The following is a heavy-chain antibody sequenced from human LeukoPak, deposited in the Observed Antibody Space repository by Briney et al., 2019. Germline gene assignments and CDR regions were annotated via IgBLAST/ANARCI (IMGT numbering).Heavy chain of an antibody. D-gene: IGHD3-22*01. CDR3: AKGPYYYDSSYFDY. Sequence: GRSLRLSCAASGFTFDDYAMHWVRQAPGKGLEWVSGISWNSGSIGYADSVKGRFTISRDNAENSLYLQMNSLRAEDTALYYCAKGPYYYDSSYFDYWGQGTLVTVSS. J-gene: IGHJ4*02. V-gene: IGHV3-9*01. CDR1: GFTFDDYA. CDR2: ISWNSGSI.